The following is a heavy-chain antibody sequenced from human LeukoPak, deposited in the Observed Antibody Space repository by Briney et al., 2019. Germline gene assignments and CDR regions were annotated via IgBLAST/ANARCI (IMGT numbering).Heavy chain of an antibody. J-gene: IGHJ4*02. CDR3: ARVLIDSSGWYHFDS. CDR2: IQYNGNT. D-gene: IGHD6-19*01. Sequence: PSETLSLTCTVSGVSISGYYWSWIRQPPGKGLEWIGLIQYNGNTNYNPSLKSRITISVDTSNNDFSLNVRSVTAADTAVYYCARVLIDSSGWYHFDSWGQGTLVTVSS. CDR1: GVSISGYY. V-gene: IGHV4-59*01.